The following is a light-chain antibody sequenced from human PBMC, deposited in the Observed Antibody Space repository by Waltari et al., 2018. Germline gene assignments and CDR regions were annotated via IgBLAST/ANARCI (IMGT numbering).Light chain of an antibody. J-gene: IGKJ2*01. CDR3: QQYFGTPVT. V-gene: IGKV4-1*01. CDR2: WAS. Sequence: EIVMTQPTDSLAVSLGEKATIRSKSSPTGLYSDNNHYLGWYQPKPAQPPNVLIKWASTREPGVPDRFVGSGSGTDFTLTINSLQAEDVAVYYCQQYFGTPVTFGQGTRLEIK. CDR1: PTGLYSDNNHY.